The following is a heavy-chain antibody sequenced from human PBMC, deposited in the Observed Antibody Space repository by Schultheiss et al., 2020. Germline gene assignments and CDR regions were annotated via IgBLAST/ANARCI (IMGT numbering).Heavy chain of an antibody. Sequence: ASVKVSCKASGYTFTSYYMHWVRQAPGQGLEWMGWISAYNGNTGYAQKFQGRVTMTRNTSISTAYMELSSLRSEDTAMYYCARERQVAGLDYWGRGTLVTVYS. CDR2: ISAYNGNT. V-gene: IGHV1-8*02. CDR3: ARERQVAGLDY. J-gene: IGHJ4*02. D-gene: IGHD6-19*01. CDR1: GYTFTSYY.